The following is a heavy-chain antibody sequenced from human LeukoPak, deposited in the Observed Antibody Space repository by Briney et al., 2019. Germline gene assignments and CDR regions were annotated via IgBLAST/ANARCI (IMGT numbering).Heavy chain of an antibody. CDR3: ARDRAGVVAATLYWYFDL. CDR1: GGSISSYY. D-gene: IGHD2-15*01. Sequence: KPSETLSLTCTVSGGSISSYYWSWIRQPAGKGLEWIGRIYTSGSTNYNPSLKSRVTMSVDTSKNQFSLKLSSVTAADTAVYYCARDRAGVVAATLYWYFDLWGRGTLVTVSS. V-gene: IGHV4-4*07. J-gene: IGHJ2*01. CDR2: IYTSGST.